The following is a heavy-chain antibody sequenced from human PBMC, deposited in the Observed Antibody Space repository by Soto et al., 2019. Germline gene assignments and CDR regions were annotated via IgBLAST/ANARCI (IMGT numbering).Heavy chain of an antibody. CDR3: ARVLLERRHYFGMDV. Sequence: QVQLRESGPGLVKASETLSLTCTVSGESISSYYWSWIRQPAGKGLEWIGRMYGSGSTNYSPSLKSRVTMSVDTSKNQFSLKLSSVTAADTAVYYCARVLLERRHYFGMDVWGQGTTVTVSS. CDR2: MYGSGST. CDR1: GESISSYY. D-gene: IGHD1-1*01. J-gene: IGHJ6*02. V-gene: IGHV4-4*07.